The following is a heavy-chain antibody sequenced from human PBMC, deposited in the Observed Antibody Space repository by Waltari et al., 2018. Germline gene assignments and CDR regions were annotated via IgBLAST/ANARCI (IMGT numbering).Heavy chain of an antibody. CDR1: GFTFSSYS. CDR3: ARDPALGFLEWLPNDMDV. Sequence: EVQLVESGGGLVQPGGSLRLSCAASGFTFSSYSMHWVRQAPGKGLEWVSYISSSSSTIYYADSVKGRFTISRDNAKNSLYLQMNSLRAEDTAVYYCARDPALGFLEWLPNDMDVWGKGTTVTVSS. D-gene: IGHD3-3*01. CDR2: ISSSSSTI. J-gene: IGHJ6*03. V-gene: IGHV3-48*04.